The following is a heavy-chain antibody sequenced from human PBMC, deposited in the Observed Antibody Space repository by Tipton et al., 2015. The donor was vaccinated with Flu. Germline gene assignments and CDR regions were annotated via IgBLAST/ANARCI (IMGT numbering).Heavy chain of an antibody. V-gene: IGHV4-38-2*01. CDR3: ARQSTLWYFDF. Sequence: TLSLTCSVSGDSMGSRYYWGWIRQAPGKGLEWIANIHRAGNTYYNPSLKSRVTLSVDTSKNQFSLKVRSLTAADTAVYYCARQSTLWYFDFWGRGTLVTVSS. D-gene: IGHD5/OR15-5a*01. J-gene: IGHJ2*01. CDR2: IHRAGNT. CDR1: GDSMGSRYY.